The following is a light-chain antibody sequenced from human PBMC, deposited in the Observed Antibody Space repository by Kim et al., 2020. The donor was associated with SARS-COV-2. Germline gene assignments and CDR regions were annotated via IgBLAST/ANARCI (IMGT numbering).Light chain of an antibody. Sequence: ERVMTQSPATLSVSPGERVTLSCRASQSVNRHLGWYQLKPGQPPILLVYGASTRATGTPARFSGSGSGTDFTLTISSLQSEDFAVYYCEQCDIFPWTFGPGTKLEI. CDR2: GAS. CDR3: EQCDIFPWT. J-gene: IGKJ2*02. CDR1: QSVNRH. V-gene: IGKV3-15*01.